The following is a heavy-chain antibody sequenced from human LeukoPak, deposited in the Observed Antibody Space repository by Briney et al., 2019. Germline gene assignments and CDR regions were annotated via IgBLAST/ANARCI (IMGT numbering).Heavy chain of an antibody. Sequence: GSLRLSCAASGFTFSSYEMNWVRQAPGKGLEWVSYISSSGTTMFYADSLKGRFTISRDNAKNSLCLQMNSLRAEDTAVYYCARKGQWLVRGTFDIWGQGTVVTVSS. CDR3: ARKGQWLVRGTFDI. D-gene: IGHD6-19*01. J-gene: IGHJ3*02. CDR1: GFTFSSYE. CDR2: ISSSGTTM. V-gene: IGHV3-48*03.